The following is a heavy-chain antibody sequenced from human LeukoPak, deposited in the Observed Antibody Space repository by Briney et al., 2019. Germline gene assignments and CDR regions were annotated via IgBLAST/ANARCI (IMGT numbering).Heavy chain of an antibody. Sequence: SVKVSCRASGGTFSSYAISWVRQAPGQGLEWMGRIIPILGIANYAQKFQGRVTITADKSTSTAYMELSSLRSEDTAVYYCARCVVRGVIITTQFDCWGQGTLVTVSS. V-gene: IGHV1-69*04. D-gene: IGHD3-10*01. CDR1: GGTFSSYA. J-gene: IGHJ4*02. CDR3: ARCVVRGVIITTQFDC. CDR2: IIPILGIA.